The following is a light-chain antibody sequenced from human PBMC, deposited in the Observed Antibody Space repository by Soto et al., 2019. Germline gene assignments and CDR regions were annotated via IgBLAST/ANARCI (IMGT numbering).Light chain of an antibody. J-gene: IGKJ5*01. CDR1: QSVSSNY. V-gene: IGKV3-20*01. Sequence: EIVLTQSRDTLSLSPGESATLSCRASQSVSSNYLAWYQQKPGRAPRPLIYGASNRATGIPDRLSGSGSGTDFTLTISRLEPEDFAVFYCQQYDDSITFGQGTRLEIE. CDR3: QQYDDSIT. CDR2: GAS.